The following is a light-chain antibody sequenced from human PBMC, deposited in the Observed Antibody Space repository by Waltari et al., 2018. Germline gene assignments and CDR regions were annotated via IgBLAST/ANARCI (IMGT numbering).Light chain of an antibody. Sequence: DINLNQSPSSLSASVGDRVAITCRASQDITNYLNWYQQNTGKAPKLLIHDASTLETGVPSRFSGRQSGTVFTFRISSLHPEDVATYYCQRYDNLPIFAFGPGTKVDIK. J-gene: IGKJ3*01. V-gene: IGKV1-33*01. CDR1: QDITNY. CDR3: QRYDNLPIFA. CDR2: DAS.